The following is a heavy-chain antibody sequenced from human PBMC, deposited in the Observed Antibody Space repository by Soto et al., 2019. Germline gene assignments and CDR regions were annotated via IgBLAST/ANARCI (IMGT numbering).Heavy chain of an antibody. CDR1: GYTXTSYG. D-gene: IGHD5-12*01. CDR2: ISAYNGNT. J-gene: IGHJ6*02. V-gene: IGHV1-18*04. CDR3: ARDRRWLQMTWYEEYGMDV. Sequence: SXKVSCKASGYTXTSYGITCVRQAPGQGLEWIGWISAYNGNTNYAQKLQGRVTMTKDTSTSTAYMELRSLRSDDTAVYYCARDRRWLQMTWYEEYGMDVWGQGTTGTVS.